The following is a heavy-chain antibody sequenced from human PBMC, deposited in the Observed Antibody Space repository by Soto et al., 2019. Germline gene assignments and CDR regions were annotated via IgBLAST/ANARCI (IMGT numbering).Heavy chain of an antibody. CDR2: ISYDGSNK. J-gene: IGHJ4*02. CDR1: GFTFSSYG. CDR3: AKDQRNSYGFEPFDY. V-gene: IGHV3-30*18. D-gene: IGHD5-18*01. Sequence: QVQLVESGGGVVQPGRSLRLSCAASGFTFSSYGMHWVRQAPGKGLEWVAVISYDGSNKYYADSVKGRFTISRDNSKNTLYLQMNSLRAEDTAVYYCAKDQRNSYGFEPFDYWGQGTLVTVSS.